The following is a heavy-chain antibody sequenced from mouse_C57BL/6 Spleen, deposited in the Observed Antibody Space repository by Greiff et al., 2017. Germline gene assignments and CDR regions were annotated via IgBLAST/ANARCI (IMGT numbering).Heavy chain of an antibody. CDR1: GYTFTDYY. Sequence: VQLQQSGPELVKPGASVKISCKASGYTFTDYYMNWVKQSPGKSLEWIGDINPNYGGTSYNQKFKGKATLTVDKSSSTAYMELSSLTSEDSAVYYCARKGPLAYWGQGTLVTVSA. CDR3: ARKGPLAY. J-gene: IGHJ3*01. CDR2: INPNYGGT. D-gene: IGHD3-3*01. V-gene: IGHV1-26*01.